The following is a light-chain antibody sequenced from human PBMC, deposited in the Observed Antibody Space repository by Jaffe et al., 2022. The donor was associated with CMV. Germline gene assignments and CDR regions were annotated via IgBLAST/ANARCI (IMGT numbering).Light chain of an antibody. CDR1: SSDVGAYYY. J-gene: IGLJ1*01. CDR2: DIY. V-gene: IGLV2-11*01. CDR3: CSYSGSYTFGV. Sequence: QSALTQPPSVSGSPGQSVTISCTGTSSDVGAYYYVSWYQQHPGKAPKLIIYDIYKRPSGVPDRFSGSKSGNTASLTISGLQVEDGTDYYCCSYSGSYTFGVFGTGTKVTVL.